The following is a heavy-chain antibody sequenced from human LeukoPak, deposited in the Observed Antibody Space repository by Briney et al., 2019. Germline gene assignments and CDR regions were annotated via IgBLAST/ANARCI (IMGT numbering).Heavy chain of an antibody. D-gene: IGHD6-19*01. V-gene: IGHV4-59*01. CDR1: GGSISSYY. J-gene: IGHJ5*02. CDR2: IYYSGST. CDR3: AKVVSGWFDP. Sequence: PSETLSLTYTVSGGSISSYYWSWIRQPPGKGLEWIGYIYYSGSTNYNPSLKSRVTISVDTSKNQFSLKLSSVTAADTAVYYCAKVVSGWFDPWGQGTLVTVSS.